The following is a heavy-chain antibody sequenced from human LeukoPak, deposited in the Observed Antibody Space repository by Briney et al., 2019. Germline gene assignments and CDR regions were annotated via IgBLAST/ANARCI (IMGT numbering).Heavy chain of an antibody. CDR2: ISGSGGST. D-gene: IGHD6-6*01. Sequence: GGSLRLSCAASGFTFSSYAMSWVRQAPGKGLEWVSAISGSGGSTYYADSVKGRFTISRENSKNTLYLQMNSLGAEDTAVYYCAKDRGSSSGYAFDIWGQGTMVTVSS. J-gene: IGHJ3*02. CDR3: AKDRGSSSGYAFDI. CDR1: GFTFSSYA. V-gene: IGHV3-23*01.